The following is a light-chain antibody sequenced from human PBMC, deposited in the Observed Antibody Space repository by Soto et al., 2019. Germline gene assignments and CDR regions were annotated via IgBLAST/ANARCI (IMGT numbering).Light chain of an antibody. J-gene: IGKJ3*01. Sequence: DIPMTQSPSSVSASVGDRVTITCRASEDINTWVAWYQQKPGKAPNLLIHSASTLHSGVPSRFSGSASGTDFTLTISSLQPEDFATYYCQQANSFPFTFGPGTKVDLK. CDR3: QQANSFPFT. V-gene: IGKV1-12*01. CDR1: EDINTW. CDR2: SAS.